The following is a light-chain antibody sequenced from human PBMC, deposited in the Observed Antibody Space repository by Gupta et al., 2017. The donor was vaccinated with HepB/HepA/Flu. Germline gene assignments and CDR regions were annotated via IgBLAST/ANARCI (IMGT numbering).Light chain of an antibody. Sequence: DIQLTQSPSFLSASVGDRVTITCRASQGIGSYLAWYQQRPGKALTLLIYAASTLQSGVPSRFSGSGSGSEFSLSISSLQPEDIATYYCQQVYNYPRTFGQGTRVEI. V-gene: IGKV1-9*01. CDR2: AAS. J-gene: IGKJ1*01. CDR1: QGIGSY. CDR3: QQVYNYPRT.